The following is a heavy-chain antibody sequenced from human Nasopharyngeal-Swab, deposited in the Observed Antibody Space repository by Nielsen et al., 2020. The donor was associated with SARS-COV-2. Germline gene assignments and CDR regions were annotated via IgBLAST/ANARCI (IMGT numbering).Heavy chain of an antibody. CDR3: ARDGMRYQLLLQPHYFDS. D-gene: IGHD2-2*01. J-gene: IGHJ4*02. CDR1: GYTFTGYY. Sequence: ASVKVSCKASGYTFTGYYMHWVRQAPGQGLEWMGWINPNSGGTNYAQKFQGWVTMTRDTSISTAYMELSRLRSDDTAVYCCARDGMRYQLLLQPHYFDSRGQGTLVTVSS. CDR2: INPNSGGT. V-gene: IGHV1-2*04.